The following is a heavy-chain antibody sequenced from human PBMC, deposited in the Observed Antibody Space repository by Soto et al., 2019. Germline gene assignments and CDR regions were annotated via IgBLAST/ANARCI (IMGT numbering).Heavy chain of an antibody. Sequence: ASVKVSCKASGYTCINYDINWVLQAAGQGLEWMGWMSPYSGDTGYAQKFQGRITLTRRTSTATAYMELTSLTSQDTAVYYCGRNPRHTGSFDPWCRAIQVTVSS. D-gene: IGHD1-1*01. CDR1: GYTCINYD. CDR2: MSPYSGDT. J-gene: IGHJ4*03. V-gene: IGHV1-8*02. CDR3: GRNPRHTGSFDP.